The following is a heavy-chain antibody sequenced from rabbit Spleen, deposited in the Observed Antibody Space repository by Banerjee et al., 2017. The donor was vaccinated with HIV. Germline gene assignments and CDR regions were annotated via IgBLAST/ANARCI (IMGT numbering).Heavy chain of an antibody. CDR1: GFDFSNYG. CDR3: ARDPAYASVSTYNFPVL. Sequence: QEQLVESGGGLVQPGASLTLTCTASGFDFSNYGVSWVRQAPGKGLEWIGYIDPIFGTTYYASWVNGRFTISSHNAQNTLYLQLNSLTAADTATYFCARDPAYASVSTYNFPVLWGPGTLVTVS. V-gene: IGHV1S47*01. J-gene: IGHJ4*01. D-gene: IGHD1-1*01. CDR2: IDPIFGTT.